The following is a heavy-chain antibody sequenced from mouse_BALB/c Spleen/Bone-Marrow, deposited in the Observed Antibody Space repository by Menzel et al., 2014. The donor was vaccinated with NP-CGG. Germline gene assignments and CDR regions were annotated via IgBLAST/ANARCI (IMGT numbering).Heavy chain of an antibody. CDR1: GFTFSDFY. J-gene: IGHJ2*01. V-gene: IGHV7-1*02. Sequence: EVHLVESGGGLVQPGGSLRLSCATSGFTFSDFYMEWVRQPPGKRLEWIAASRNKVNDYTTEYSASVKGRFIVSRDTPQSILYLQMNALRAEDTAIYYCARAVYGNFDYWGQGTTLTVSP. CDR2: SRNKVNDYTT. CDR3: ARAVYGNFDY. D-gene: IGHD2-1*01.